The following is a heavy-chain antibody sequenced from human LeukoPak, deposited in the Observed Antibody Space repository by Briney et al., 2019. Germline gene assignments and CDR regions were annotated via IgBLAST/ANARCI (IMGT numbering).Heavy chain of an antibody. J-gene: IGHJ5*02. V-gene: IGHV4-30-2*01. CDR3: ARGGPMIAPIQLRFDP. CDR1: GGSISSGGYS. D-gene: IGHD3-22*01. CDR2: IYHSGST. Sequence: SQTLSLTCAVSGGSISSGGYSWSWIRQPPGKGLEWIGYIYHSGSTYYNPSLKSRVTISVDRSKNQFSLKLSSVTAADTAVYYCARGGPMIAPIQLRFDPWGQGTLVTVSS.